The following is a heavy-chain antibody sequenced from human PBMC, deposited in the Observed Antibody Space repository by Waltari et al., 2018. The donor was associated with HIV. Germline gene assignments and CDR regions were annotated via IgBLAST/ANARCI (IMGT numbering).Heavy chain of an antibody. J-gene: IGHJ4*02. CDR2: ISYDGRKK. Sequence: QVQLVESGGGVVQPGRSLRLSCAASGFSFSSEAMHWVRQAPGKGLGWVAAISYDGRKKFYADSVKGRFTISRDNSKNTVYVEMSSLSPEDTAVYFCARDXAPPEYWGQGTLVTVSS. CDR1: GFSFSSEA. V-gene: IGHV3-30*04. CDR3: ARDXAPPEY.